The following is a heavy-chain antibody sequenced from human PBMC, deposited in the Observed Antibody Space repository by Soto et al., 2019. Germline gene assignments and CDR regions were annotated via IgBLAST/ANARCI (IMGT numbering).Heavy chain of an antibody. CDR2: ISYGGSDK. D-gene: IGHD1-26*01. CDR1: GFTFNRYA. CDR3: TRDPGIGFDY. J-gene: IGHJ4*02. V-gene: IGHV3-30-3*01. Sequence: QVQLVESGGGVVQPGMSLRLSCAASGFTFNRYAIHWVRQAPGKGLEWVAVISYGGSDKYYADSVKGRFTVSRDNSKNTLYLQMNSLRAEDTAIYYCTRDPGIGFDYWGQGTLVTVSS.